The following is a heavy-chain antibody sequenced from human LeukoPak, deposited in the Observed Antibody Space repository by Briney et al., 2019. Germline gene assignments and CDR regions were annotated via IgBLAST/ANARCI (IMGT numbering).Heavy chain of an antibody. CDR3: ARNGQGGYGDYVGQPDY. V-gene: IGHV1-3*01. CDR1: GYTFTSYG. Sequence: GASVKVSCKASGYTFTSYGISWVRQAPGQGLEWMGWINAGNGNTKYSQKFQGRVTITRDTSASTAYMELSSLRSEDTAVYYCARNGQGGYGDYVGQPDYWGQGTLVTVSS. D-gene: IGHD4-17*01. CDR2: INAGNGNT. J-gene: IGHJ4*02.